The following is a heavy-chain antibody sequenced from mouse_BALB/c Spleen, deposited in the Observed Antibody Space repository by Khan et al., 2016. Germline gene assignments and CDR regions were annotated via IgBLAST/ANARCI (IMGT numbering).Heavy chain of an antibody. D-gene: IGHD1-1*01. Sequence: VQLQESGAELAKPGASVKMSCKAAGYTFTDYWMHWVKQRPGQGLEWIGYINPTTGYTEYNQKFKDKATLTADKSSSTAYMQLSSLTSEDSVVYYCARSGYEYGSSYGLFAYWGQGTLVTVSA. CDR1: GYTFTDYW. V-gene: IGHV1-7*01. J-gene: IGHJ3*01. CDR2: INPTTGYT. CDR3: ARSGYEYGSSYGLFAY.